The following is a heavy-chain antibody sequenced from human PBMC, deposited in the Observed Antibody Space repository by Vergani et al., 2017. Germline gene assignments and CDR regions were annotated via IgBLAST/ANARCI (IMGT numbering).Heavy chain of an antibody. Sequence: QMQLVQSGAEVKKTGSSEKVSCKASGYTFTYRYLHWVRQAPGQALEWMGWITPFNGNTNYAQKFQDRVTITRDRSMSTAYMGLSSLRSEDTAMYYCALAESSTSCINSVCITPETGSWFDPWGQGTLVTVSS. CDR1: GYTFTYRY. CDR2: ITPFNGNT. J-gene: IGHJ5*02. D-gene: IGHD2-2*01. CDR3: ALAESSTSCINSVCITPETGSWFDP. V-gene: IGHV1-45*02.